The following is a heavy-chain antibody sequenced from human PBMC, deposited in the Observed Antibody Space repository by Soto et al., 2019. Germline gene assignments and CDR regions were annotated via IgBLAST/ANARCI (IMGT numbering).Heavy chain of an antibody. D-gene: IGHD3-3*01. V-gene: IGHV4-31*03. CDR3: ARAARKTTWSHFDY. CDR2: IYYSGTA. Sequence: SETLSLTCTVSGGSISSVDFYWSWIRQHPGKGLEWIGYIYYSGTAYYKPSLKSRVTISVDPSKNQFSLRLSSVTAADTAVYYCARAARKTTWSHFDYWGQGALVTVSS. J-gene: IGHJ4*02. CDR1: GGSISSVDFY.